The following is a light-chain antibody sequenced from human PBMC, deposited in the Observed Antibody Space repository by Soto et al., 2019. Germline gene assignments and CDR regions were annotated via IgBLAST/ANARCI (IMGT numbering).Light chain of an antibody. Sequence: QSVLTQPASVSGSPGQLITISCPGTSSDVGSYNLVSWYQQLPGKAPKLIIYEVTERPSGVSNRFSGSKSGNTASLTISGLQTEDEAEYYCCSYAGNSTFVFGPGTKVTVL. CDR3: CSYAGNSTFV. CDR2: EVT. CDR1: SSDVGSYNL. V-gene: IGLV2-23*02. J-gene: IGLJ1*01.